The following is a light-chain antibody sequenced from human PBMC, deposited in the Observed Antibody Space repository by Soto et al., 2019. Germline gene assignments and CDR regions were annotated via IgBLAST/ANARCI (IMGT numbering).Light chain of an antibody. V-gene: IGKV1-39*01. Sequence: DIQMTQSPSSLSASVGDRVTITCRASQSISSYLNWYQQKPGKAPKLLIYAASSLQSGVPSRYSGSGSVTDFTLTISSLQPEDFAIYYCQLSYSTPPWTFGQGTKVEIK. J-gene: IGKJ1*01. CDR2: AAS. CDR3: QLSYSTPPWT. CDR1: QSISSY.